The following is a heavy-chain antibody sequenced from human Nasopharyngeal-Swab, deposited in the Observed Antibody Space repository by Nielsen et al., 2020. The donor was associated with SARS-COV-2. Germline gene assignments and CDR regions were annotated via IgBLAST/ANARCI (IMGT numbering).Heavy chain of an antibody. CDR1: GFTFSSYS. V-gene: IGHV3-21*01. D-gene: IGHD3-22*01. CDR3: ARDQYYDSSGYYYYGMDV. CDR2: ISSSSSYI. Sequence: GESLKISCAASGFTFSSYSMNWVRQAQGKGLEWVSSISSSSSYIYYADSVKGRFTISRDNAKNSLYLQMNSLRAEDTAVYYCARDQYYDSSGYYYYGMDVWGQGTTVTVSS. J-gene: IGHJ6*02.